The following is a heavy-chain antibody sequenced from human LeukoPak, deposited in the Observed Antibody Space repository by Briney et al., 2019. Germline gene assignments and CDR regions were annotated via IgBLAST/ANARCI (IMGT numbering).Heavy chain of an antibody. CDR3: ARGRNSGSSLDI. D-gene: IGHD6-6*01. CDR2: INPSAGST. CDR1: GYTFTSCY. V-gene: IGHV1-46*01. Sequence: ASVKVSCKTSGYTFTSCYMHWVRQAPGQGLEWMGMINPSAGSTRYAQKFQGRVTMTRDTSISTAYMELSSLKSDDTAVYYCARGRNSGSSLDIWGQGTMLTVSS. J-gene: IGHJ3*02.